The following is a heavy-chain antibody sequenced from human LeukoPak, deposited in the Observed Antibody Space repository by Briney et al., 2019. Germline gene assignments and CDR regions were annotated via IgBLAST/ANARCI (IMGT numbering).Heavy chain of an antibody. CDR3: TTGGSPHYYYYGMDV. V-gene: IGHV3-15*07. Sequence: GGSLRLSCAASGFTISNAWMNWVRQAPGKGLEWVGRIKSKTDGGTTDYAAPVKGRFTISRDDLKNTLYLQMNSLKTEDTAIYYCTTGGSPHYYYYGMDVWGQGTTVTVSS. CDR2: IKSKTDGGTT. J-gene: IGHJ6*02. D-gene: IGHD5-12*01. CDR1: GFTISNAW.